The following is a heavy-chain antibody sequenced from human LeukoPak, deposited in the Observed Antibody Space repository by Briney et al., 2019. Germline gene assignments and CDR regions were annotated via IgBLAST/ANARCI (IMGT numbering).Heavy chain of an antibody. Sequence: SETLSLTCTVSGGSISSHYWSWIRQPPGKGLEWIGYIYYSGSTNYNPSLKSRVTISVDTSKNQFSLKLSSVTAADTAVYYCARLMRAGYCSSTSCYTDNWFDPWGQGTLVTVSP. CDR1: GGSISSHY. CDR2: IYYSGST. J-gene: IGHJ5*02. V-gene: IGHV4-59*11. CDR3: ARLMRAGYCSSTSCYTDNWFDP. D-gene: IGHD2-2*01.